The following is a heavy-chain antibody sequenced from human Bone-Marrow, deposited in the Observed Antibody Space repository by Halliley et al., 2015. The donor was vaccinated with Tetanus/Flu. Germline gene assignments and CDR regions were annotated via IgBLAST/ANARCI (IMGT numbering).Heavy chain of an antibody. J-gene: IGHJ5*02. CDR3: ARRYHDFRSGYQNLFDP. D-gene: IGHD3-3*01. CDR1: GDSFSNSE. V-gene: IGHV3-48*03. Sequence: SLRLSCAASGDSFSNSEMNWVRQAPGKGLEWISYISTGGRTEYYADSVKGRFTISRDNAKNSLYLQMNSLRVEDTAVYYCARRYHDFRSGYQNLFDPWGQGTLVTVSS. CDR2: ISTGGRTE.